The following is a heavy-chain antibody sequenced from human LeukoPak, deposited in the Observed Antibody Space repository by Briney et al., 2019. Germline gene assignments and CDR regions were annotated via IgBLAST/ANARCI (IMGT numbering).Heavy chain of an antibody. J-gene: IGHJ4*02. V-gene: IGHV3-7*01. CDR2: IKQDGSEK. D-gene: IGHD6-13*01. CDR1: GFGLSTYW. Sequence: GGSLRLSCAASGFGLSTYWMSWVRQAPGKGLEWVANIKQDGSEKCYVDSVKGRFTISRDNGKNSLYLQMNSPRAEDTAVYYCARDGKSAALDYWGQGTLVTVSS. CDR3: ARDGKSAALDY.